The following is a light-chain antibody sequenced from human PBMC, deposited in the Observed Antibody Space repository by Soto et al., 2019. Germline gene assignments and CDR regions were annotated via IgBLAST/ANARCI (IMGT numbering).Light chain of an antibody. J-gene: IGLJ2*01. Sequence: QSVLTQPASVSGSPGQSITISCTGTSSDVGDYNYVSWYQQHPGKAPKLMIYDVSNRPSGVSNRFSDSKSGNTASLTISGLQAEDEADYYCSSYTSSSTKRIFGGGTKLTVL. CDR1: SSDVGDYNY. V-gene: IGLV2-14*01. CDR2: DVS. CDR3: SSYTSSSTKRI.